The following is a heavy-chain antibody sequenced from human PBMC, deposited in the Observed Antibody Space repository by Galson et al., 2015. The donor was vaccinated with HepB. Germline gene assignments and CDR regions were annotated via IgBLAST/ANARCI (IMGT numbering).Heavy chain of an antibody. CDR3: AREDIVVVPAAIGRGGAFDI. CDR2: INPNSGGT. Sequence: SVKVSCKASGYTFTGYYMHWVRQAPGQGLEWMGWINPNSGGTNYAQKFQGWVTMTRDTSISTAYMELSRLRSDDTAVYYCAREDIVVVPAAIGRGGAFDIWGQGTMVTVSS. CDR1: GYTFTGYY. V-gene: IGHV1-2*04. J-gene: IGHJ3*02. D-gene: IGHD2-2*02.